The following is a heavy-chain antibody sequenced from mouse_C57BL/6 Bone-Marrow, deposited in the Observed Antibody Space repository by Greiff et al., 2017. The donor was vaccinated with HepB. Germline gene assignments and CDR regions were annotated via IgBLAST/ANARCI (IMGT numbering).Heavy chain of an antibody. CDR1: GYTFTDYY. CDR3: ASVQDGYYVDY. Sequence: QVQLKESGAELVRPGASVKLSCKASGYTFTDYYINWVKQRPGQGLEWIARIYPGSGNTYYNEKFKGKATLTAEKSSSTAYMQLSSLTSEDSAVYFCASVQDGYYVDYWGQGTTLTVSS. J-gene: IGHJ2*01. CDR2: IYPGSGNT. V-gene: IGHV1-76*01. D-gene: IGHD2-3*01.